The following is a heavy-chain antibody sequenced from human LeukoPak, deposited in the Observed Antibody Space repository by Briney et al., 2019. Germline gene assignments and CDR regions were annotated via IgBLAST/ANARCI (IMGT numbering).Heavy chain of an antibody. Sequence: GGSPRLSCAASGFTFSSYWMSWVRQAPGKGLEWVANIKQDGSEKYYVDSVKGRFTISRDNAKNSLYLQMNSLRAEDTAVYYCARAGYYYDSSGYPAAFDIWGQGTMVTVSS. J-gene: IGHJ3*02. CDR3: ARAGYYYDSSGYPAAFDI. CDR1: GFTFSSYW. D-gene: IGHD3-22*01. V-gene: IGHV3-7*01. CDR2: IKQDGSEK.